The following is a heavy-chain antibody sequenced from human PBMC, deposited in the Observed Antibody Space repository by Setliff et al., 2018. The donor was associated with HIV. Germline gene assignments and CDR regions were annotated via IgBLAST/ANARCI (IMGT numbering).Heavy chain of an antibody. CDR2: IIPIFGTA. CDR3: ARDHHTSYSSGWYFRAFDI. D-gene: IGHD6-19*01. Sequence: VKVSCKASGGTFSSYAISWVRQAPGLGLEWMGGIIPIFGTANYAQKFQGRVTITTDESTSTAYMELSSLRSEDTAVYYCARDHHTSYSSGWYFRAFDIWGQGTMVTVSS. J-gene: IGHJ3*02. CDR1: GGTFSSYA. V-gene: IGHV1-69*13.